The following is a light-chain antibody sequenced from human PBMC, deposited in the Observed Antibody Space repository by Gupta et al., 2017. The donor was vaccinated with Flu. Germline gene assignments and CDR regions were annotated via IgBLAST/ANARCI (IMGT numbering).Light chain of an antibody. CDR1: NIGSKN. Sequence: SYDLSQPLSVSVALGQTASITCGGNNIGSKNVHWYQQKPGQAPVLVIYRDTNRPSGIPERFSGSNSGNTATLTISRAQAGDEADYYCQVWDSSTVLFGGGTKLTVL. CDR3: QVWDSSTVL. CDR2: RDT. V-gene: IGLV3-9*01. J-gene: IGLJ2*01.